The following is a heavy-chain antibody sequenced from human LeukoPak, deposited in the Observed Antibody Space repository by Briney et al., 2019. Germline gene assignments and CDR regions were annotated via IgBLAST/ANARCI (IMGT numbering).Heavy chain of an antibody. CDR1: GYTFTGYY. V-gene: IGHV1-2*02. D-gene: IGHD3-9*01. Sequence: GASVKVSCKASGYTFTGYYMHWVRQAPGQGLEWMGWINPNGGGTNYAQKFQGRVTMTRDTSISTAYMELSRLRSDDTAVYYCARVDYDILTGYYTPSYNWFDPWGQGTLVTVSS. J-gene: IGHJ5*02. CDR3: ARVDYDILTGYYTPSYNWFDP. CDR2: INPNGGGT.